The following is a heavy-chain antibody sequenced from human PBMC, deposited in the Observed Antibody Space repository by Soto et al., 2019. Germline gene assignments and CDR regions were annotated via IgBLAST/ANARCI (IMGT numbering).Heavy chain of an antibody. D-gene: IGHD2-8*01. CDR3: LSHEQWVRLNVY. Sequence: SETLSLTCSVSGGSISSSNYYWAWIRQPPGKGLEWIGGIYHTGETYYNPSLTPRVTLSVDTSKNQFSLILNSVTAADTSLYYCLSHEQWVRLNVYWGRGALVT. J-gene: IGHJ4*02. CDR2: IYHTGET. V-gene: IGHV4-39*01. CDR1: GGSISSSNYY.